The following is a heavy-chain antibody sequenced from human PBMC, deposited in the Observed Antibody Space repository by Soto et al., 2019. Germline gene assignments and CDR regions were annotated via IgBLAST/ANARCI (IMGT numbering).Heavy chain of an antibody. Sequence: HPGGSLRLSCAASGFTFSSYGMHWVRQAPGKGLEWVAVISYDGSNKHYTDSVKGRFTISRDNSKNTLFVHMNSLRAEDTAVYYCARDGFCVGNYCTYYYGMDVWGQGTTVTVSS. J-gene: IGHJ6*02. D-gene: IGHD1-26*01. CDR1: GFTFSSYG. CDR3: ARDGFCVGNYCTYYYGMDV. CDR2: ISYDGSNK. V-gene: IGHV3-30*03.